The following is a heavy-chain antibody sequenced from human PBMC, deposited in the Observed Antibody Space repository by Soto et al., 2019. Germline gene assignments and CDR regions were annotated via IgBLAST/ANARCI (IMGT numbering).Heavy chain of an antibody. CDR2: IYYSGST. Sequence: QLQLQESGPGLVKPSETLSLTCTVSGGSISSSSYYWGWIRQPPGKGVEGIGSIYYSGSTYYNPTLMSRVTISVNTSMNQFSLKQSSVTAADTAVYYCARRIGQQRKGNIDYWGQGTLVTVSS. D-gene: IGHD6-25*01. J-gene: IGHJ4*02. CDR1: GGSISSSSYY. V-gene: IGHV4-39*01. CDR3: ARRIGQQRKGNIDY.